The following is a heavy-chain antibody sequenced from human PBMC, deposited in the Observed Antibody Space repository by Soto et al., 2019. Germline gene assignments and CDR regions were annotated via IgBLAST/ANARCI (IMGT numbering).Heavy chain of an antibody. CDR3: ARDRRGDDSSGYYHDY. Sequence: QVQLVQSGAEVKKPGSSVKVSCKASGGTFSSYTISWVRQAPGQGLEWMGRIIPILGIANYAQKFQGRVTITADTSTSTAYMELSSLRSEATAVYYCARDRRGDDSSGYYHDYWGQGTLVTVSS. J-gene: IGHJ4*02. CDR1: GGTFSSYT. V-gene: IGHV1-69*08. CDR2: IIPILGIA. D-gene: IGHD3-22*01.